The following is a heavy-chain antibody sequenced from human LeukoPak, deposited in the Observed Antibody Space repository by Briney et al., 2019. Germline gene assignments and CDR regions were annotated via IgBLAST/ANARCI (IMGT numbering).Heavy chain of an antibody. CDR2: IYYTGST. J-gene: IGHJ4*02. D-gene: IGHD1-7*01. V-gene: IGHV4-59*08. CDR3: ASFSNWYWMY. CDR1: GGSIITTYY. Sequence: PSETLSLTCTVPGGSIITTYYWSWIRQPPGKGLEWIGYIYYTGSTNYNPSLKSRVTISLDTSKSQFSLKLSSVTAADTAMYYCASFSNWYWMYWGQGTLVTVSS.